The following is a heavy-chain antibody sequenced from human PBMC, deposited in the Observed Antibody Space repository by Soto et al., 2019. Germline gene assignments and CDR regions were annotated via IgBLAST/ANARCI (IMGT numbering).Heavy chain of an antibody. Sequence: PSETLSLTCTVSGGSISSSSYYWGWIRQPPGKGLEWIGSIYYSGSTYYNPSLKSRVTISVDTSKNQFSLKLSSVTAADTAVYYCARHFPPETEFIPWVYYHYGMDVWGQGTTVTVSS. V-gene: IGHV4-39*01. CDR1: GGSISSSSYY. CDR2: IYYSGST. CDR3: ARHFPPETEFIPWVYYHYGMDV. D-gene: IGHD1-1*01. J-gene: IGHJ6*02.